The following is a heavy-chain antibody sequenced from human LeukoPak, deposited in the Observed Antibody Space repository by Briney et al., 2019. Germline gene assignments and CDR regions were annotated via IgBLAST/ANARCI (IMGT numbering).Heavy chain of an antibody. D-gene: IGHD3-22*01. CDR3: ARPYYYDSSGSDDAFDI. Sequence: PSETLSLTCGVSGDSITSGGYSWSWIRQPPGKGLEWIGYIYYSGTTYYNPSLKSRLTISIDTSKNQFSLKLSSVTAADTAVYYCARPYYYDSSGSDDAFDIWGQGTMVTVSS. V-gene: IGHV4-30-4*07. J-gene: IGHJ3*02. CDR2: IYYSGTT. CDR1: GDSITSGGYS.